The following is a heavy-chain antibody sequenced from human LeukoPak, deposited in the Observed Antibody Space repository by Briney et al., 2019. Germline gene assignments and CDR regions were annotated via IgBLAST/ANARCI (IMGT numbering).Heavy chain of an antibody. V-gene: IGHV3-74*01. CDR2: INSDGSIT. Sequence: GGSLRLSCAASGFTFTTYWMHWVRQAPGKGLVWVSHINSDGSITSYADSVKGRFTISRDNAKNTLYLQMNSLRAEDTAVYYCAKGSSPFDYWGQGTLVTVSS. CDR3: AKGSSPFDY. CDR1: GFTFTTYW. J-gene: IGHJ4*02. D-gene: IGHD6-13*01.